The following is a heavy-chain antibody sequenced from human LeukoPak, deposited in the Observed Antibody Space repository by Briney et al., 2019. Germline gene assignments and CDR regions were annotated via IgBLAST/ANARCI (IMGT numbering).Heavy chain of an antibody. V-gene: IGHV4-39*01. D-gene: IGHD6-19*01. CDR2: IYYSGST. CDR3: ARHEEWLDGYYYYGMDV. CDR1: GGSISSSSYY. Sequence: SETLSLTCTVSGGSISSSSYYWGWIRQPPGKGLEWIGSIYYSGSTYYNPSLKSRVTISVDTSKNQFSLKLSSVTAADTAVYYCARHEEWLDGYYYYGMDVWGQGTTVTVSS. J-gene: IGHJ6*02.